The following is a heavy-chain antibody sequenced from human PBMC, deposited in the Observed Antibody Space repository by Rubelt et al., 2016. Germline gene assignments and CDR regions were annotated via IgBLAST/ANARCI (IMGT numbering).Heavy chain of an antibody. J-gene: IGHJ4*02. CDR2: ITLYNGNT. Sequence: QVQLVQSGAEVKKPGASVKVSCKASGYTFTYCSLHWLQQAPGQGLERMRWITLYNGNTNYAKKFQGRVTITRDMSLRTAYIELSSLRSEDSAVYYCARDPYGDRHHDYWGQGTLVTVSS. D-gene: IGHD4-17*01. CDR1: GYTFTYCS. CDR3: ARDPYGDRHHDY. V-gene: IGHV1-68*02.